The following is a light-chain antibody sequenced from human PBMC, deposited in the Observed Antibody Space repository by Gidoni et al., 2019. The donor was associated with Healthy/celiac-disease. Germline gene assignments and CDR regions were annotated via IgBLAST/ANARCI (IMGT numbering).Light chain of an antibody. Sequence: QSALTQPASVSGSPGQSITIPGTGTSSDVGGYNYVSWYQQYPGKAPKLMIYDVSNRPSGVSNRFSGSKSGNTASLTISGLQAEDEADYYCSSYTISSTLVVFGGGTKLTVL. CDR3: SSYTISSTLVV. V-gene: IGLV2-14*01. J-gene: IGLJ2*01. CDR1: SSDVGGYNY. CDR2: DVS.